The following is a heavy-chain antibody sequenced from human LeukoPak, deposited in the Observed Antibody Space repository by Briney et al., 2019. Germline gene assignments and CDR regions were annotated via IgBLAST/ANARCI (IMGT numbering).Heavy chain of an antibody. CDR2: IYHSGST. CDR1: GGSLSSGGYS. V-gene: IGHV4-30-2*01. Sequence: SETLSLTCAVSGGSLSSGGYSWSWIRQPPGKGLEWIGYIYHSGSTYYNPSLKSRVTISVDRSKNQFSLKLSSVTAADTAVYYCASTESPAAIPFHYWGQGTLVTVSS. J-gene: IGHJ4*02. D-gene: IGHD2-2*02. CDR3: ASTESPAAIPFHY.